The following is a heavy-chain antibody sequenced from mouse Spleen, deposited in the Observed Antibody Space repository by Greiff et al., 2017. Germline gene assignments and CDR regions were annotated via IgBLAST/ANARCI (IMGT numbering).Heavy chain of an antibody. CDR2: IWAGGST. CDR1: GFSLTSYG. J-gene: IGHJ3*01. D-gene: IGHD2-4*01. CDR3: ASVYYDYAAY. Sequence: QVQLKESGPGLVAPSQSLSITCTVSGFSLTSYGVHWVRQPPGKGLEWLGVIWAGGSTNYNSALMSRLSISKDNSKSQVFLKMNSLQTDDTAMYYCASVYYDYAAYWGQGTLVTVSA. V-gene: IGHV2-9*02.